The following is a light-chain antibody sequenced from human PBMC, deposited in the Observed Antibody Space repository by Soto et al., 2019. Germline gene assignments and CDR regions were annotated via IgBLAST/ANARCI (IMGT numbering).Light chain of an antibody. CDR1: QSVSSY. CDR3: QQRSNWPPRYT. CDR2: DAS. J-gene: IGKJ2*01. Sequence: EIVLTQSPATLSLSPGERATLSCRASQSVSSYLAWYQQKPGQAPRLLIYDASNRATGIPARFSGSGSGTDFALTISSLEHEDFAVYYCQQRSNWPPRYTFGQGTNLEIK. V-gene: IGKV3-11*01.